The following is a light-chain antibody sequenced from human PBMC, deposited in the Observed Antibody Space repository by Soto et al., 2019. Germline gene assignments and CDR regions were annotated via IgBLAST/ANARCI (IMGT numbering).Light chain of an antibody. CDR2: GAS. J-gene: IGKJ1*01. CDR3: QQYNSYWT. CDR1: HGISTY. Sequence: DIEVTQSPSSLSASVGERVTISCRTSHGISTYLAWYQQRSQKAPKSLIYGASNLQRGVSPRFSGRGSETNFNFTISSLQPEDFGTYYCQQYNSYWTFGQGTKV. V-gene: IGKV1D-16*01.